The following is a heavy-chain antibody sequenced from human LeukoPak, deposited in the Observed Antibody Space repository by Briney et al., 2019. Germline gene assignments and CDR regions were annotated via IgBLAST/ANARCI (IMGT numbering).Heavy chain of an antibody. Sequence: SETLSLTCTVSGGSISSYYWSWIRQPPGKGLEWIGYIYYSGGTNYNPSLKSRLTISVDTSKKQLSLKLRSVTAADTAVYYCARGYSSSWGAFDIWGQGTMVTVSS. CDR3: ARGYSSSWGAFDI. J-gene: IGHJ3*02. CDR1: GGSISSYY. D-gene: IGHD6-13*01. CDR2: IYYSGGT. V-gene: IGHV4-59*01.